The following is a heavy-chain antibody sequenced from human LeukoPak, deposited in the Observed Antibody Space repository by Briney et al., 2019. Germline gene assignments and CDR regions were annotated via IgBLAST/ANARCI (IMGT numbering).Heavy chain of an antibody. V-gene: IGHV3-48*04. Sequence: RPGGSLRLSCAASGFTFSSYSMNWVRQAPGKGLEWVSYISSSSSTIYYADSVKGRFTISRDNAKNSLYLQMNSLRAEDTAVYYCARDSGCSGGSCYPYSDYWGQGTLVTVSS. CDR2: ISSSSSTI. J-gene: IGHJ4*02. CDR1: GFTFSSYS. D-gene: IGHD2-15*01. CDR3: ARDSGCSGGSCYPYSDY.